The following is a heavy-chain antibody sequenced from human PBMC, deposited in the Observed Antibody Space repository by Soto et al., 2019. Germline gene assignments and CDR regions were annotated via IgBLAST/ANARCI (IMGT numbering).Heavy chain of an antibody. V-gene: IGHV3-33*01. J-gene: IGHJ4*02. CDR2: IWDDGSKK. CDR1: GLNFRGYG. D-gene: IGHD5-12*01. Sequence: QVQLVESGGGVVQPGTSLRLSCAASGLNFRGYGFHWVRQAPGKGLDWVAVIWDDGSKKFYADSVKGRFTFSRDDSRNTLFLQINSLRDEDTAIYYCVTEGGNTGARSWGYLNYWGQGTLVTVSS. CDR3: VTEGGNTGARSWGYLNY.